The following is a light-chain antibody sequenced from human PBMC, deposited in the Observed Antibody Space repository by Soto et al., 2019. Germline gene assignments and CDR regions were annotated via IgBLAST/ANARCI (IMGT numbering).Light chain of an antibody. V-gene: IGKV1-5*01. CDR3: QQYNSYSPVT. CDR1: QSISSW. CDR2: DAS. Sequence: DIQMTQSPSTLSASVGDRVTITCRAGQSISSWLAWYQQKPGKAPKLLIYDASSLESGVPSRFSGSGSGTEFTLTISSLQPDDFATSYCQQYNSYSPVTFGQGTKLEIK. J-gene: IGKJ2*01.